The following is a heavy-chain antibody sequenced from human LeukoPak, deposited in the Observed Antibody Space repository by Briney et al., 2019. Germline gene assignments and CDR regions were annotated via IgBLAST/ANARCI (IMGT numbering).Heavy chain of an antibody. CDR2: IYYSGNA. V-gene: IGHV4-31*03. CDR3: ARAGYDSSGYSTYYFDY. Sequence: SETLSLTCIVSGGSIRSGGYYWSWIRQHPGKGLEWIGYIYYSGNAYYNPSLTSRVTISVDTSENQFSLKLSSVTAADTAVYYCARAGYDSSGYSTYYFDYWGQGTLVTVSS. CDR1: GGSIRSGGYY. D-gene: IGHD3-22*01. J-gene: IGHJ4*02.